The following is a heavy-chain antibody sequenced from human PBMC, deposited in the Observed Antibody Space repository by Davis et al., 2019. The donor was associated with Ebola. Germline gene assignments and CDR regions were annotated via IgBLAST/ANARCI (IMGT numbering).Heavy chain of an antibody. Sequence: GESLKISCAASGFTFSSYWMHWVRQAPGKGLAWVSRINSDGSSTRYADSVKGRFTISRDNAKNTLYLQMNSLRAEDTAVYYCARGHGSSPDNWFDPWGQGTLVTVSS. CDR1: GFTFSSYW. V-gene: IGHV3-74*01. D-gene: IGHD1-26*01. CDR2: INSDGSST. J-gene: IGHJ5*02. CDR3: ARGHGSSPDNWFDP.